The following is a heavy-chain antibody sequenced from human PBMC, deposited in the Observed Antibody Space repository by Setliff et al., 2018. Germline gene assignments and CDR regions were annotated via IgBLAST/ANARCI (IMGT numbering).Heavy chain of an antibody. Sequence: PGGSLRLSCAVSGFTFSKAWMHWVRQAPGKGLEWVGRVKSNTDGGAIDYAAPVKGRFTISRDDSKNTVFLQMNSLKTEDTAVYYCATDVPACRGSVEYSRGWYYFDYWAQGTLVTVSS. CDR3: ATDVPACRGSVEYSRGWYYFDY. CDR2: VKSNTDGGAI. D-gene: IGHD6-19*01. J-gene: IGHJ4*02. V-gene: IGHV3-15*07. CDR1: GFTFSKAW.